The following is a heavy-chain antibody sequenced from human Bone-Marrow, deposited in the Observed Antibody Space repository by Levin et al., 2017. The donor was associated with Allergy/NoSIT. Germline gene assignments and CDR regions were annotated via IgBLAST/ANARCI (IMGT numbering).Heavy chain of an antibody. CDR3: ARAQTSSSGWYWGFDY. CDR1: GFTFNTYG. CDR2: IWYDGSNE. Sequence: PGGSLRLSCAASGFTFNTYGMHWVRQAPGRGLEWVAVIWYDGSNEIYADSVKGRFTVSRDNSNNTLYLQMNSLRAEDTAMYYCARAQTSSSGWYWGFDYWGQGTRVTVSS. V-gene: IGHV3-33*01. D-gene: IGHD6-19*01. J-gene: IGHJ4*02.